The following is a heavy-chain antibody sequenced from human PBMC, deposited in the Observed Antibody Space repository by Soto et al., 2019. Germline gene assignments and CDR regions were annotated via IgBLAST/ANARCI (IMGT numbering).Heavy chain of an antibody. V-gene: IGHV4-61*01. Sequence: TSETLSLTCTVSGGSFKSGSYSWSWIRQPPGKGXXWXGYXXXXXRXXXNPSLKSRVSISMDTSKNQFSLNLDSVTAADTAVYFCARDVAYLDSWGQGTLVTVSS. CDR2: XXXXXRX. CDR3: ARDVAYLDS. CDR1: GGSFKSGSYS. J-gene: IGHJ4*02.